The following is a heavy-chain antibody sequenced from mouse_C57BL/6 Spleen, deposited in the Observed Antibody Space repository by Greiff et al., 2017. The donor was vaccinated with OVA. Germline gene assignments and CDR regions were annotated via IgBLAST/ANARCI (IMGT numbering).Heavy chain of an antibody. CDR2: ISPGDGDT. Sequence: QVQLKQSGPELVKPGASVKISCKASGYAFSSSWMNWVKQRPGTGLEWIGRISPGDGDTNYNGKFKGKATLTADKSSSTAYMQLTSRTSEDSAVYFCAGGGGYYEYYFDYWGQGTTLTVSS. V-gene: IGHV1-82*01. D-gene: IGHD1-1*01. CDR3: AGGGGYYEYYFDY. CDR1: GYAFSSSW. J-gene: IGHJ2*01.